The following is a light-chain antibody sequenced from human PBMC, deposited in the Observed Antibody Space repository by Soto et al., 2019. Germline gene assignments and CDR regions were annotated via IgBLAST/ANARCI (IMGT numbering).Light chain of an antibody. CDR1: QSVTSSY. Sequence: EIVLTQSPGTLSLSPGERATLSCRASQSVTSSYLAWYQRKPGQAPRLLIYGASSRATGIPDRFSGSGSGTDFTLTIRRLEPEDFAVYYCQQYGTSPTWTVGQGTKVDIK. J-gene: IGKJ1*01. CDR2: GAS. V-gene: IGKV3-20*01. CDR3: QQYGTSPTWT.